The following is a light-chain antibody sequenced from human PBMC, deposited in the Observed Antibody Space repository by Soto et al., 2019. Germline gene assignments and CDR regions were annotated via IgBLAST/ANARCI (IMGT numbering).Light chain of an antibody. Sequence: DIQMTQSPSTLSASVGDRVTLTSPASQSISSWVDWYQRKPGKAPTSLIYKAPRLETGVPSRFSGRGSGTEVTRTISSVQPDDFATDYGEQYNGYEWTFGQGTKVEIK. CDR2: KAP. V-gene: IGKV1-5*03. J-gene: IGKJ1*01. CDR3: EQYNGYEWT. CDR1: QSISSW.